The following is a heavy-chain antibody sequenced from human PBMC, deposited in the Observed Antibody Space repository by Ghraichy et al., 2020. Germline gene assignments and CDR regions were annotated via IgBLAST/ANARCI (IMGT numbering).Heavy chain of an antibody. D-gene: IGHD2-2*01. CDR3: ARDMRYCSSTSCYAWKPYDY. V-gene: IGHV1-46*01. CDR2: INPSGGST. Sequence: ASVKVSCKASGYTFTSYYMHWVRQAPGQGLEWMGIINPSGGSTSYAQKFQGRVTMTRDTSTSTVYMELSSLRSEDTAVYYCARDMRYCSSTSCYAWKPYDYWGQGTLVTVSS. J-gene: IGHJ4*02. CDR1: GYTFTSYY.